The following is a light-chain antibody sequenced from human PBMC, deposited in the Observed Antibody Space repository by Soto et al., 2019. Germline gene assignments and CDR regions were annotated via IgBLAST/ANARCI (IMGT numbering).Light chain of an antibody. CDR3: CSYSGGSTLYV. J-gene: IGLJ1*01. CDR1: SSDVGAYSY. CDR2: AVT. V-gene: IGLV2-14*03. Sequence: QAVVTQPASVSGSPGQSITISCTGTSSDVGAYSYVSWYQQHPGKAPKLVIFAVTNRPSGVSNRFSGSKSGNTASLTISGLQTDDEADYYCCSYSGGSTLYVFGTGTQLTVL.